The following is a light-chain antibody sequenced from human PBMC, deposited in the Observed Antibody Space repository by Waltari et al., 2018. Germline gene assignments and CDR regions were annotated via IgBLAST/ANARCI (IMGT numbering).Light chain of an antibody. CDR1: GSGVGASDY. V-gene: IGLV2-14*03. CDR2: DVT. CDR3: SSQALDGVVL. Sequence: QSALTRPASVSGSPGQSITIPCSGIGSGVGASDYVSWYQLHPGKAPQVIIYDVTNRPAGVSHRFSASKSANTASLTISGLQPEDEGDYYCSSQALDGVVLFGGGTKLTVL. J-gene: IGLJ2*01.